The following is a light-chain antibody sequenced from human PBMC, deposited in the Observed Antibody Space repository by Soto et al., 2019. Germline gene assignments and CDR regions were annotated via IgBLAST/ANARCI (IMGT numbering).Light chain of an antibody. Sequence: EIVLTQSPGTLSLSPGERATLSCRASQSVSSSYLAWYQQKPGQAPRPLIYGASSRATGIPDRFSGSGSGTXXXXXXSXLEPEDFAVYXXLQYGSSPYTFGQGTKLEIK. CDR3: LQYGSSPYT. V-gene: IGKV3-20*01. CDR2: GAS. CDR1: QSVSSSY. J-gene: IGKJ2*01.